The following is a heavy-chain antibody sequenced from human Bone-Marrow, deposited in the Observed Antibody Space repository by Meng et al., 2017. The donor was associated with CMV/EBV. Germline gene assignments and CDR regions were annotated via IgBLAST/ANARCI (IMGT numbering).Heavy chain of an antibody. CDR3: ATDIVVVPAARKSAFDI. Sequence: ASVKVSCKVSGYTLTELSMHWVRQAPGKGLEWMGGFDPEDGETIYAQKFQGRVTMTEDTSTETAYMELSSLRSEDTAVYYCATDIVVVPAARKSAFDIWGQGTMVTVSS. V-gene: IGHV1-24*01. CDR2: FDPEDGET. D-gene: IGHD2-2*01. CDR1: GYTLTELS. J-gene: IGHJ3*02.